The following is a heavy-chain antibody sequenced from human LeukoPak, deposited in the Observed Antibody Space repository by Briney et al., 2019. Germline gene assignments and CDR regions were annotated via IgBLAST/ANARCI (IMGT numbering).Heavy chain of an antibody. D-gene: IGHD2-15*01. CDR3: AKSGDGCSGGSCYTPYD. CDR2: ISSNGGST. V-gene: IGHV3-64*01. CDR1: GFTFSSYA. Sequence: PGGSLRLSCAASGFTFSSYAMHWVRQAPGKGLEYVSAISSNGGSTYYANSVKGRFTISRDNSKNTLYLQMNSLRAEDTAVYYCAKSGDGCSGGSCYTPYDWGQGTLVTVSS. J-gene: IGHJ4*02.